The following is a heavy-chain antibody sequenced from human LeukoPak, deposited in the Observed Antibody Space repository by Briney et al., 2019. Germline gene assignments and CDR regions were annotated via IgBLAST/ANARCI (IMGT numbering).Heavy chain of an antibody. D-gene: IGHD2-15*01. CDR2: MDYSGST. Sequence: SETLSLTCTVSGDSISNYYWSWIRQSPGKGLEWIAYMDYSGSTNYNPSLNSRVTISLDTSKNQLSLRLTSVTAADTAVYFCAREVVVVVASLYYFDYWGQDPGHRLL. CDR3: AREVVVVVASLYYFDY. V-gene: IGHV4-59*12. J-gene: IGHJ4*02. CDR1: GDSISNYY.